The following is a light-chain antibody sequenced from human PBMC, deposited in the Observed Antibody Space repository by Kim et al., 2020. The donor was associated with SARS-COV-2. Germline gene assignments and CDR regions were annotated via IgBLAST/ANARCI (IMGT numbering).Light chain of an antibody. J-gene: IGKJ4*01. CDR3: QQYVGPSSLT. Sequence: EIVLTQSPGTLSLSPGERATLSCRASQSISSSYLAWYQQKPGQAPRLVIYATSSRATGIPDRFSGSGSGTDFTLTISRLEPEDFAVYYCQQYVGPSSLTFGGGTKVDIK. CDR2: ATS. V-gene: IGKV3-20*01. CDR1: QSISSSY.